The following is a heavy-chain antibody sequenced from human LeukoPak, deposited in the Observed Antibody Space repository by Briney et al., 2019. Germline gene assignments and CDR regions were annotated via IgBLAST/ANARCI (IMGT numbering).Heavy chain of an antibody. CDR1: GGSISSYY. CDR2: IYYSGST. J-gene: IGHJ6*03. Sequence: SETLSLTCTVSGGSISSYYWSWIREPPGKGLEWVGDIYYSGSTNYNPSLKSRVTISVDTSKNQFSLKLSSVTTADTAVDSCARGDYSSSSYYYYYYMDVWGKGTTVTVSS. CDR3: ARGDYSSSSYYYYYYMDV. V-gene: IGHV4-59*01. D-gene: IGHD6-6*01.